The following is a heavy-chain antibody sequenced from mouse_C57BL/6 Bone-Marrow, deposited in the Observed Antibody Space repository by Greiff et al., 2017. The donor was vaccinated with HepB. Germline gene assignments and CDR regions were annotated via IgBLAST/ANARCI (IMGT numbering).Heavy chain of an antibody. Sequence: VQLQQSVAELAKPGASVTLSCKASGYPFTRYWLHWVKQRPGQVLEWIGYINPSSGYTKYNQKFKDKAPLTADKSSSTAYMQLSSLTYEDSAVYYCARRGVVAHYYAMDYWGQGTSVTVSS. CDR3: ARRGVVAHYYAMDY. CDR1: GYPFTRYW. V-gene: IGHV1-7*01. CDR2: INPSSGYT. J-gene: IGHJ4*01. D-gene: IGHD1-1*01.